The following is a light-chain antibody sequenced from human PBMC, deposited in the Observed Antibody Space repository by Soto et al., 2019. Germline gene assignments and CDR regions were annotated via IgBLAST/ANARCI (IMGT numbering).Light chain of an antibody. V-gene: IGKV3-15*01. J-gene: IGKJ1*01. Sequence: IVRTQSPATLSVSPGERATLSCRASQNIYSNVAWYQQRPGQAPSLLIYRASTSAPGIPARFSGSGSGTEFTLPISSLQSEDFTVDSCLQYHNLWAVGQGTKGDIK. CDR1: QNIYSN. CDR3: LQYHNLWA. CDR2: RAS.